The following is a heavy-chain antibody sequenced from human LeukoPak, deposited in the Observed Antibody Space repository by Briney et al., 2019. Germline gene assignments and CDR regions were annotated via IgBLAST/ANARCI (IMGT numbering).Heavy chain of an antibody. CDR2: ISAYNGNT. V-gene: IGHV1-18*01. Sequence: ASVTVSCKASGYTFTSYGISWVRQAPGQGLEWMGWISAYNGNTNYAQKLQGRVTMTTDTSTSTAYMELRSLRSDDTAVYYCAREIGYYYDSSGLRNWFDPWGQGTLVTVSS. CDR1: GYTFTSYG. CDR3: AREIGYYYDSSGLRNWFDP. D-gene: IGHD3-22*01. J-gene: IGHJ5*02.